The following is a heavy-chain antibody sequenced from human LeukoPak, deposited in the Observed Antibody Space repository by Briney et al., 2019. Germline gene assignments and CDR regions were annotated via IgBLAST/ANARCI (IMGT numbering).Heavy chain of an antibody. CDR1: GYTFTSYD. J-gene: IGHJ4*02. CDR3: ARYYDSSAYYEDY. Sequence: GASVKVSCKASGYTFTSYDINWVRQAPGQGLEWMGWISAYNGNTKYAQKLQGRVTMTTDTSTSTAYMEVRNLTSDDTAVYYCARYYDSSAYYEDYWGQGTLVTVSS. D-gene: IGHD3-22*01. CDR2: ISAYNGNT. V-gene: IGHV1-18*01.